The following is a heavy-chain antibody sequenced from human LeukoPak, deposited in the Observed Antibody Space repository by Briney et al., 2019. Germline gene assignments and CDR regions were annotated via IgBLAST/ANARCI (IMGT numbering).Heavy chain of an antibody. CDR3: ARDQYCGGDCYSPNSPYYFDY. Sequence: GGSLRLSCAASGFTFSSYSMNWVRQAPGKGLEWVSSISSSSSYIYYADSVKGRFTISRDNAKNSLYLQMNSLRAEDTAVYYCARDQYCGGDCYSPNSPYYFDYWGQGTLVTVSS. D-gene: IGHD2-21*02. CDR1: GFTFSSYS. V-gene: IGHV3-21*01. CDR2: ISSSSSYI. J-gene: IGHJ4*02.